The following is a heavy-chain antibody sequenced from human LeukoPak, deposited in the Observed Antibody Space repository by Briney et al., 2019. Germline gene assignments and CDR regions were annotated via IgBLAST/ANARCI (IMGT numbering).Heavy chain of an antibody. CDR1: GGSISSSSYY. D-gene: IGHD6-6*01. J-gene: IGHJ6*03. Sequence: SETLSLTCTVSGGSISSSSYYWGWIRQPPGKGLEWIGEINHSGSTNYNPSLKSRVTISVDTSKNQFSLKLSSVTAADTAVYYCARGRKEYSSSFASAYYYYYYMDVWGKGTTVTVSS. CDR3: ARGRKEYSSSFASAYYYYYYMDV. V-gene: IGHV4-39*07. CDR2: INHSGST.